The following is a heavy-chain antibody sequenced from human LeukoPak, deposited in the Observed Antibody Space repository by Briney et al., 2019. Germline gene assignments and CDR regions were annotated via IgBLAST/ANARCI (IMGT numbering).Heavy chain of an antibody. CDR2: ISAYNGNT. J-gene: IGHJ4*02. V-gene: IGHV1-18*01. Sequence: AAVTVSFKSSGYTFTSYGISWVRQAPGQGLEWMGLISAYNGNTNYAQKLQGRVTMTTDTSTSTAYMELRSLRSDDTAVYYCARDRGVQIRLNQWLVRGGHFDYWGQGTLVTVSS. CDR3: ARDRGVQIRLNQWLVRGGHFDY. CDR1: GYTFTSYG. D-gene: IGHD6-19*01.